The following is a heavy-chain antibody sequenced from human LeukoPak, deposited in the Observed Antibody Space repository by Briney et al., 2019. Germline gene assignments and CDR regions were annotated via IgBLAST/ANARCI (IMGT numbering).Heavy chain of an antibody. CDR2: ISDSGDIT. D-gene: IGHD1-26*01. V-gene: IGHV3-23*01. J-gene: IGHJ3*02. Sequence: GGSLRLSCAASGFTFSSYAMSWVRQAPGKGLEWVSGISDSGDITYYADSVKGRFTISRDNSKNTLYVQMNSLRVEDTAVYYCAKNRRGGSYYAATLDIWGQGTMVTVSS. CDR1: GFTFSSYA. CDR3: AKNRRGGSYYAATLDI.